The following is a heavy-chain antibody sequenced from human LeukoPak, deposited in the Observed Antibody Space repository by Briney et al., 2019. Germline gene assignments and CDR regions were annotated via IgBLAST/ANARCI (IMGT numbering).Heavy chain of an antibody. CDR1: GFTFSSYE. V-gene: IGHV3-48*03. Sequence: GGSLRLSCAASGFTFSSYEMNWVRQAPGKGLEWVSYISSSGSTIYYADSVKGRFTISRDNAKNSLYLQMNSLRAEDTAVYYCARDPTIAVAGTVTEYFQHWGRGTLVTVSS. D-gene: IGHD6-19*01. CDR3: ARDPTIAVAGTVTEYFQH. CDR2: ISSSGSTI. J-gene: IGHJ1*01.